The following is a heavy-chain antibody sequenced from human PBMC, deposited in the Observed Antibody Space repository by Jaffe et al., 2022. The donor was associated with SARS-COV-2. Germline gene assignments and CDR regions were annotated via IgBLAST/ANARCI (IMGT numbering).Heavy chain of an antibody. V-gene: IGHV4-34*01. CDR2: INHSGST. CDR3: ASARRSGWYGGVDY. D-gene: IGHD6-19*01. J-gene: IGHJ4*02. Sequence: QVQLQQWGAGLLKPSETLSLTCAVYGGSFSGYYWSWIRQPPGKGLEWIGEINHSGSTNYNPSLKSRVTISVDTSKNQFSLKLSSVTAADTAVYYCASARRSGWYGGVDYWGQGTLVTVSS. CDR1: GGSFSGYY.